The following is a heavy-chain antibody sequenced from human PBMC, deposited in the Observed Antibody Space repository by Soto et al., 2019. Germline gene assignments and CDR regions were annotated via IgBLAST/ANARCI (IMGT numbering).Heavy chain of an antibody. D-gene: IGHD6-13*01. Sequence: LTCSVSGGSISSGGYSLSWIRQPPGKGLEWIGYIYHSGSTYYNPSLKSRVTISVDRSKNQFSLKLSSVTAAETAVYYCAAGAAAIHHWFDPWGQGTRFTVSS. J-gene: IGHJ5*02. V-gene: IGHV4-30-2*01. CDR2: IYHSGST. CDR1: GGSISSGGYS. CDR3: AAGAAAIHHWFDP.